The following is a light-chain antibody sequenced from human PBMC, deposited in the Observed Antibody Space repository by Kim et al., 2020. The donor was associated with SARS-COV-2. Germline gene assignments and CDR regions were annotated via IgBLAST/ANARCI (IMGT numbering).Light chain of an antibody. CDR3: QHYNSYPYT. J-gene: IGKJ2*01. CDR2: QAS. V-gene: IGKV1-5*03. CDR1: QNIGTY. Sequence: ASVGDRGTIACRASQNIGTYLAWYQHKPGKAPTLLVYQASSLEGGVPSRFSGSGSETEFILTIHSLQPDDFATYYCQHYNSYPYTFGQGTKLETK.